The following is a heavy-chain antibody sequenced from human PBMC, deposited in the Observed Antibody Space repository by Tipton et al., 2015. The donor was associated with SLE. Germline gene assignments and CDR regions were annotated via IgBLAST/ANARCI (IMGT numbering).Heavy chain of an antibody. CDR3: AREVGNYYYMDV. J-gene: IGHJ6*03. CDR2: ISSNGGST. D-gene: IGHD3-10*01. CDR1: GFTFSSYA. Sequence: SLRLSCAASGFTFSSYAMHWVRQAPGKGLEYVSAISSNGGSTYYANSVKGRFTISRDNSKNTLYLQMNSLRAEDTAVYYCAREVGNYYYMDVWGKGTTVTVSS. V-gene: IGHV3-64*01.